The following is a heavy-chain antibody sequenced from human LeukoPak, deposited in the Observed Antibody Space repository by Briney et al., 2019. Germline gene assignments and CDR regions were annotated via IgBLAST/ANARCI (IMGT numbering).Heavy chain of an antibody. CDR3: AAQLID. D-gene: IGHD1-1*01. CDR1: VVSISRNY. V-gene: IGHV4-59*01. Sequence: SETLSLTCTVSVVSISRNYWTWIRQPPGKGLEWIGYIYSSGSTNYNSSLKSRVTISVDTSKNQFSLKLTSVTAADTAVYYCAAQLIDWGQGTLVTVSS. CDR2: IYSSGST. J-gene: IGHJ4*02.